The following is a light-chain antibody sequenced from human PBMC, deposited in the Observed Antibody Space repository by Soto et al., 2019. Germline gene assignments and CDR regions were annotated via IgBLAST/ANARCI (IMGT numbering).Light chain of an antibody. V-gene: IGKV1-39*01. CDR1: ESISSY. J-gene: IGKJ1*01. Sequence: GDRVTITCRASESISSYLNWYQQKPRKAPKLLIYATSSLQSGVPSRFSGSGSGTEFTLTISSLQPEDFATYYCQQSYIAPRTFGQGTK. CDR3: QQSYIAPRT. CDR2: ATS.